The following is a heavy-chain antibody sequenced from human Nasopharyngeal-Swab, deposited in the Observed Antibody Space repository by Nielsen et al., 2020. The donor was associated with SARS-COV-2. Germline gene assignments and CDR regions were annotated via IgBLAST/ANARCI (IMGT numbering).Heavy chain of an antibody. CDR2: ITEDGSNK. CDR1: GFTFSSYA. D-gene: IGHD5-18*01. Sequence: GGSLRLSCAASGFTFSSYAMHWVRQAPGKGLEWVAVITEDGSNKYYADSVKGRFTISRDNSKNTLYLQMNSLRAEDTTVYYCARGGEWIQLWLPNFDYWGQGTLVTVSS. CDR3: ARGGEWIQLWLPNFDY. J-gene: IGHJ4*02. V-gene: IGHV3-30-3*01.